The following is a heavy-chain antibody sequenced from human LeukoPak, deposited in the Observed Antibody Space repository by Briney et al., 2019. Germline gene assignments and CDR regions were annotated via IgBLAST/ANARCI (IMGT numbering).Heavy chain of an antibody. V-gene: IGHV3-53*01. Sequence: GGSLRLSCTASGFTFSNYAIHWVRQAPGKGLEWVSVLYNGGNTYYADSVKGRFTVSRDNSKNTLYLQMNSLRAEDTAVYYCARYDGGSGPFDYWGQGTLVTVSS. J-gene: IGHJ4*02. D-gene: IGHD3-10*01. CDR2: LYNGGNT. CDR1: GFTFSNYA. CDR3: ARYDGGSGPFDY.